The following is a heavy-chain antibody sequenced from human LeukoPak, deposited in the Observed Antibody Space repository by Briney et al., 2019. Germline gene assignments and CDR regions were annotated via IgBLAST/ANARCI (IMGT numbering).Heavy chain of an antibody. Sequence: GRSLRLSCAASGFTFSSYAMHWVRQAPGKGLEWVAVISYDGSNKYYADSVKGRFTISRDNSKNTLYLQMNSLRAEDTAVYYCASHRTNGVCYTLPEGGMDVWGQGTTVTVSS. CDR1: GFTFSSYA. CDR2: ISYDGSNK. V-gene: IGHV3-30-3*01. D-gene: IGHD2-8*01. J-gene: IGHJ6*02. CDR3: ASHRTNGVCYTLPEGGMDV.